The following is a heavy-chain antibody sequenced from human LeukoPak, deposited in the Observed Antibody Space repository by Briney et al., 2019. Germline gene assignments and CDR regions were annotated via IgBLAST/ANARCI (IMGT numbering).Heavy chain of an antibody. V-gene: IGHV1-3*01. CDR3: ARGYYDSSGLSSSAFDL. D-gene: IGHD3-22*01. CDR2: INAGNDYT. J-gene: IGHJ3*01. CDR1: GYTFTSYA. Sequence: GASVKVSCKASGYTFTSYAMHWARQAPGQRLEWMGWINAGNDYTKYSQKLQGRVTITRDTSASTAYMELSSLRSEDTAVYYCARGYYDSSGLSSSAFDLWGQGTMVTVSS.